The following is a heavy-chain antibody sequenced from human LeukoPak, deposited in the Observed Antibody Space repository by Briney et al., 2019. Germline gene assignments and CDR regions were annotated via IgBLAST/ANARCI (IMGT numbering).Heavy chain of an antibody. CDR1: GYSFTSYW. V-gene: IGHV5-51*01. Sequence: GESLKISCKGSGYSFTSYWIGWVRQMPGKGLEWMGIIYPGDSDTRYSPSFQGQVTISANKSISTAYLQWSSLKASDTAMYYCARDSAPYDILTGYSLLADYWGQGTLVTVSS. CDR3: ARDSAPYDILTGYSLLADY. CDR2: IYPGDSDT. D-gene: IGHD3-9*01. J-gene: IGHJ4*02.